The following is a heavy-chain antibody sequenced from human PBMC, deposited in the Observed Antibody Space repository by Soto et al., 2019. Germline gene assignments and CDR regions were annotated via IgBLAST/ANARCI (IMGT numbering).Heavy chain of an antibody. D-gene: IGHD3-16*01. CDR3: AIVSLGYAGVNAFDI. CDR1: GFTVSSNY. Sequence: GGSLRLSCAASGFTVSSNYMSWVRQAPGKGLEWVSVIYSGGSTYYADSVKGRFTISRHNSKNTLYLQMNSLRAEDTAVYYCAIVSLGYAGVNAFDIWGQGTMVTGSS. V-gene: IGHV3-53*04. J-gene: IGHJ3*02. CDR2: IYSGGST.